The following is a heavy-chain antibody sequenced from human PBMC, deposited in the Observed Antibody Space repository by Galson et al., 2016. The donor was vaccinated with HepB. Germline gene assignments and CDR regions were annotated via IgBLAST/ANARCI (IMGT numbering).Heavy chain of an antibody. D-gene: IGHD1-26*01. CDR2: IQSGGNI. CDR1: GFTVSSKY. Sequence: LRLSCAASGFTVSSKYMSWVRQAPGKGLEWVSVIQSGGNIYYADSVKGRFTISRDNSKNRLYLQMNSLKVEDTAVYFCARGLGGNYYSYFDYWGQGTLVSVSS. J-gene: IGHJ4*02. CDR3: ARGLGGNYYSYFDY. V-gene: IGHV3-53*03.